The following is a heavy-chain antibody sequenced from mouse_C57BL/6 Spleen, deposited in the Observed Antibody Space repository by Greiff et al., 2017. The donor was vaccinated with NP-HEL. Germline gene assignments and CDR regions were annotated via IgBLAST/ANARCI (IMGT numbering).Heavy chain of an antibody. J-gene: IGHJ4*01. CDR2: ISYDGSN. CDR1: GYSITSGYY. Sequence: VQLQQSGPGLVKPSQSLSLTCSVTGYSITSGYYWNWIRQFPGNKLEWMGYISYDGSNNYNPSLKNRISITRDTAKNQFFLKLNSVTTEDTATYYCAREGIYAMDYWGQGTSVTVSS. CDR3: AREGIYAMDY. V-gene: IGHV3-6*01.